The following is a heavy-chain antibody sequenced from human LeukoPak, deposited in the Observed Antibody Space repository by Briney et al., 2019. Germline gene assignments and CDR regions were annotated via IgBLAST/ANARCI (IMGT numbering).Heavy chain of an antibody. J-gene: IGHJ4*02. D-gene: IGHD4-11*01. V-gene: IGHV4-34*01. CDR3: ARGFGYSIDY. CDR1: GGSFSGYY. Sequence: SETLSLTCAVYGGSFSGYYWSWIRQPPGKGLEGIGEINHSGSTNYNPSLKSRVTISVDTSMNQFSLRLSSVTAADTAVYYCARGFGYSIDYWGQGTLVTVSS. CDR2: INHSGST.